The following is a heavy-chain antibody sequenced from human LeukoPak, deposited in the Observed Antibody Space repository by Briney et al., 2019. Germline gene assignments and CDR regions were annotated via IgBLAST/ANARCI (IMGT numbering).Heavy chain of an antibody. Sequence: SETLSLTCTVSGGSISSRPYYWGWVRHPPGKGLEWIGSISYSGSTYYNASLKSRVTISVDTSKNHFSLRLSSVTAADTAVYYCATLEIGDYYFDYWGQGTLVTVSS. CDR1: GGSISSRPYY. V-gene: IGHV4-39*01. J-gene: IGHJ4*02. CDR3: ATLEIGDYYFDY. CDR2: ISYSGST. D-gene: IGHD3-16*01.